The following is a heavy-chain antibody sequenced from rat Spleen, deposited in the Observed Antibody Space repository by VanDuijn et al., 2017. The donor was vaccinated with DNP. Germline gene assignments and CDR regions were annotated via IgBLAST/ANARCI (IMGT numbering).Heavy chain of an antibody. D-gene: IGHD1-1*01. CDR2: ITYDGGYT. J-gene: IGHJ3*01. Sequence: EVQLVESGGDLVQPGRSLKLSCVVSGFIFSNYDMAWVRQAPTKGLELVAYITYDGGYTYYGDPVKGRFTISRDNAKTTLSLQMNSLRSEDMATYYCARPMDYYSGGFAYWGQGTLVTVSS. CDR1: GFIFSNYD. V-gene: IGHV5-22*01. CDR3: ARPMDYYSGGFAY.